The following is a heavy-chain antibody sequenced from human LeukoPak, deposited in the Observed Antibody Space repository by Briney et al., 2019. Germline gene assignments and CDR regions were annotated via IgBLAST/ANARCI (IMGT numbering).Heavy chain of an antibody. CDR3: ARQYYYDGSGPFQH. V-gene: IGHV4-59*08. CDR1: GGSNSSYY. J-gene: IGHJ1*01. D-gene: IGHD3-22*01. Sequence: SETLSLTCTVSGGSNSSYYWSWIPQPPGKGLEWVGYIYYSGSTYYYNPSLKSRVTMSVDTSKNQFSLKLSSVTAADTAVYYCARQYYYDGSGPFQHWGQGTLVTVSS. CDR2: IYYSGSTY.